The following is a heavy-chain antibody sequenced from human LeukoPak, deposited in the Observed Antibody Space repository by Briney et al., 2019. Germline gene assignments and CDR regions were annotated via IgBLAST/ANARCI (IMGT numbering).Heavy chain of an antibody. D-gene: IGHD3-10*01. Sequence: SETLSLTCTVSGGSISSYYWSWIRQPPGKGLEWIGYIYYSGSTNYNPSLKSRVTISVDTSKNQFSLKLSSVTAADTAVYYCARHPSLYGSGTEGDYWGQGTLVTVSS. CDR1: GGSISSYY. CDR3: ARHPSLYGSGTEGDY. J-gene: IGHJ4*02. CDR2: IYYSGST. V-gene: IGHV4-59*01.